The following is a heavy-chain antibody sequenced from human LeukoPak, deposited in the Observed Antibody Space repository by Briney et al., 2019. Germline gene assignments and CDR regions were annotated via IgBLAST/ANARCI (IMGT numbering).Heavy chain of an antibody. J-gene: IGHJ1*01. CDR1: GFTFSSYW. CDR2: IKQDGSEK. Sequence: GGSLRLSCAASGFTFSSYWMSWVRQAPGKGLEWVANIKQDGSEKYYVDSVKGRLTISRDNAKNSLYLQMNSLRAEDTAVYYCATYFFSNGDKQEYFQHWGQGTLVTVSS. CDR3: ATYFFSNGDKQEYFQH. D-gene: IGHD4-17*01. V-gene: IGHV3-7*01.